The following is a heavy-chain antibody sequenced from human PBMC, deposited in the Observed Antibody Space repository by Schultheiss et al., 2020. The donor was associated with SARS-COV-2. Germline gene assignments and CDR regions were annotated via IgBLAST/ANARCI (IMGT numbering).Heavy chain of an antibody. Sequence: GGSLRLSCAASGFTFSSYAMHWVRQAPGKGLEWVAVISYDGSNKYYADSVKGRFTISRDNARNSLYLQMNSLRAEDTAVYFCAGNWVAYSYYPMDVWGQGTTVTVSS. CDR3: AGNWVAYSYYPMDV. CDR1: GFTFSSYA. CDR2: ISYDGSNK. D-gene: IGHD2-21*01. J-gene: IGHJ6*02. V-gene: IGHV3-30*04.